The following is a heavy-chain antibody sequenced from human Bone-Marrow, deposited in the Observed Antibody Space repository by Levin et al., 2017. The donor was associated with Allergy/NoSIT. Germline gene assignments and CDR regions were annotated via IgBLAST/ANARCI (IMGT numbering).Heavy chain of an antibody. V-gene: IGHV4-61*02. CDR3: ARDALAGDPFMIDF. CDR2: IFRGGST. Sequence: PSETLSLTCTVSGDSISGGTYYWSWIRQPAGKGLEWIGRIFRGGSTNYNPSLESRVTISVDTSKNQFSLKLKSVSAADTAVYYCARDALAGDPFMIDFWGQGTLVTVSS. CDR1: GDSISGGTYY. D-gene: IGHD6-19*01. J-gene: IGHJ4*02.